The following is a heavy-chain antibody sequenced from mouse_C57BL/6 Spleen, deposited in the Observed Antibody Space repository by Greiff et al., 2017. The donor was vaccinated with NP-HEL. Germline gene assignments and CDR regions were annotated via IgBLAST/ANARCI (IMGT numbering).Heavy chain of an antibody. Sequence: EVQVVESGEGLVKPGGSLKLSCAASGFTFSSYAMSWVRQTPEKRLEWVAYISSGGDYIYYADTVKGRFTISRDNARNTLYLQMSSLKSEDTAMYYCTTITTVVAYYAMDYWGQGTSVTVSS. CDR2: ISSGGDYI. CDR3: TTITTVVAYYAMDY. J-gene: IGHJ4*01. D-gene: IGHD1-1*01. V-gene: IGHV5-9-1*02. CDR1: GFTFSSYA.